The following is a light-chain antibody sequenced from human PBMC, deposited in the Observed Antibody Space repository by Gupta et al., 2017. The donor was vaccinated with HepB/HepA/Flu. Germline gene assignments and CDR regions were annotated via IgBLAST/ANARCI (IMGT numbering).Light chain of an antibody. CDR3: QHGRHWPPGIT. V-gene: IGKV3-15*01. J-gene: IGKJ1*01. CDR1: QSVDNK. CDR2: DAS. Sequence: EIVMTQSPCTLSVSPGERVTLSCRASQSVDNKLAWYQQKVGQAPRLLIYDASTRATGVPARFSGSGSGTEFTLTITILQAEDIAVYYCQHGRHWPPGITFGQGTKVEIK.